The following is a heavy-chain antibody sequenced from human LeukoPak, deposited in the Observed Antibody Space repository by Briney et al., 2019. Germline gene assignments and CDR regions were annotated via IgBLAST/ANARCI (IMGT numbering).Heavy chain of an antibody. V-gene: IGHV4-59*11. CDR2: IYYSGST. Sequence: SETLSLTCTVSGGSISSHYWSGLRQPPAKGLEWIGEIYYSGSTNYNPSLKSRVTISVDTSKNQFSLKLSSVTAADTAVYYCARDSYDSSGYRRNFDIWGQGTMVTVSS. J-gene: IGHJ3*02. D-gene: IGHD3-22*01. CDR3: ARDSYDSSGYRRNFDI. CDR1: GGSISSHY.